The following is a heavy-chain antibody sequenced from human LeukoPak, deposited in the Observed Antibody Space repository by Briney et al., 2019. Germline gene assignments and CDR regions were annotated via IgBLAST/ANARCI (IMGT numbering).Heavy chain of an antibody. J-gene: IGHJ6*02. D-gene: IGHD6-13*01. CDR2: IIPIFGTA. CDR1: GGTFSSYA. V-gene: IGHV1-69*13. Sequence: GASVKVSCKASGGTFSSYAISWVRQAPGQGLEWMGGIIPIFGTANYAQKFQGRVTITADESTSTAYMELSSLRSEDTAVYYCATAAATAMVLEQQLVQYYYYYGMDVWGQGTTVTVSS. CDR3: ATAAATAMVLEQQLVQYYYYYGMDV.